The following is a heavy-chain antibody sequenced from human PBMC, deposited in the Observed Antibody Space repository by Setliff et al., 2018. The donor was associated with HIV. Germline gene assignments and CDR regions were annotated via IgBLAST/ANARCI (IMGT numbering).Heavy chain of an antibody. V-gene: IGHV4-4*08. D-gene: IGHD2-15*01. CDR3: AKYWRASGTYVFDI. CDR1: GGPMSGYY. J-gene: IGHJ3*02. CDR2: IYSSGTT. Sequence: SETLSLTCTVSGGPMSGYYRSWLRQSPVKGLEWIGYIYSSGTTNYNPSFKSRVSISLDTSRSQFSLMLSSVTAADTAIYYCAKYWRASGTYVFDIWGLGTMVTVSS.